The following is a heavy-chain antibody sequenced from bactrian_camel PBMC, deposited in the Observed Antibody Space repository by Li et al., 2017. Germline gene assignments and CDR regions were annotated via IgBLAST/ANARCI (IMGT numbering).Heavy chain of an antibody. J-gene: IGHJ4*01. CDR3: AAQIGPGGYCSDFSAYDH. CDR1: GFTVSRYC. D-gene: IGHD8*01. Sequence: HVQLVESGGGSVQAGGSLRLSCAASGFTVSRYCMAWLRQAPGKEREEVARSNADGSTRHTDSVKGRFTISKEYYNNALHLQMNRLKPEDTAMYYCAAQIGPGGYCSDFSAYDHSGQGTQVTV. V-gene: IGHV3S55*01. CDR2: SNADGST.